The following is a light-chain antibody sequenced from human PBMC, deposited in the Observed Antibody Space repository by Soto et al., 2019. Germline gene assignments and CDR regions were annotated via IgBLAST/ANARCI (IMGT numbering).Light chain of an antibody. CDR1: SSNIWAGYD. CDR3: QSYDSTLSGYV. V-gene: IGLV1-40*01. Sequence: QSVLTQPPSVSGAPGQRVTISCTGSSSNIWAGYDVHWYQQLPGTAPKLLIYANNNRPSGVPDRFAGSKSGTSVSLAITGLQSDDEADYYCQSYDSTLSGYVFGTGTKLTVL. CDR2: ANN. J-gene: IGLJ1*01.